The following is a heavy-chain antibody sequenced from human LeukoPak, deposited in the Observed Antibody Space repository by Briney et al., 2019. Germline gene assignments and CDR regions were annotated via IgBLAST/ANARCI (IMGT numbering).Heavy chain of an antibody. CDR3: ARHDYSNYPVFNY. Sequence: PSETLSLTCTVSGGSISSYYWSWIRQPAGKGLEWIGRISTSGSTNYNPSLKSRVSMSVDTSKNQFSLKLSSVTAADTAVYYCARHDYSNYPVFNYWGQGTLVTVSS. J-gene: IGHJ4*02. CDR2: ISTSGST. CDR1: GGSISSYY. D-gene: IGHD4-11*01. V-gene: IGHV4-4*07.